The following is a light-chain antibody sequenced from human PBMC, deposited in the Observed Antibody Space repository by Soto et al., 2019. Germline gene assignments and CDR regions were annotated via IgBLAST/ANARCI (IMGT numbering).Light chain of an antibody. CDR3: SSYTRSSSRV. J-gene: IGLJ3*02. Sequence: QAVVTQPASVSGSPGQSITISCTGTSNDVGGYNYVSWYQQHPGEAPKLIISEVSNRPSGVSNRFSGSKSGNTASLTISGLQAEDEADYYCSSYTRSSSRVFGGGTKLTVL. V-gene: IGLV2-14*01. CDR2: EVS. CDR1: SNDVGGYNY.